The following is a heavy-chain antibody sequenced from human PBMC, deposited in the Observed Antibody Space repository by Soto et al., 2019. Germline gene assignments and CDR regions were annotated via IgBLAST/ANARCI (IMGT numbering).Heavy chain of an antibody. Sequence: PSETLSLTCAVYGGSFSGYYWSWIRQPPGKGLEWIGEINHSGSTNYNPSLKSRVTISVDTSKNQFSLKLSSVTAADTAVYYCARATSNYYDSSGYYYVWFDPWGQGTLVTVSS. CDR2: INHSGST. CDR1: GGSFSGYY. CDR3: ARATSNYYDSSGYYYVWFDP. D-gene: IGHD3-22*01. J-gene: IGHJ5*02. V-gene: IGHV4-34*01.